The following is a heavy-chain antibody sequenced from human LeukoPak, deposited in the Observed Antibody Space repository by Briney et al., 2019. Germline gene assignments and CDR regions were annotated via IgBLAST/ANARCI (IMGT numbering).Heavy chain of an antibody. CDR1: GGSISSGSYY. D-gene: IGHD3-22*01. CDR2: IYTSGST. V-gene: IGHV4-61*02. CDR3: ARVRRVVVITLTSGAFDI. Sequence: PSQTLSLTXTVSGGSISSGSYYWSWLRQPAGKGLEWIGRIYTSGSTNYNPSLKSRVTISVDTSKNQFSLKLSSVTAADTAVYYCARVRRVVVITLTSGAFDIWGQGTMVTVSS. J-gene: IGHJ3*02.